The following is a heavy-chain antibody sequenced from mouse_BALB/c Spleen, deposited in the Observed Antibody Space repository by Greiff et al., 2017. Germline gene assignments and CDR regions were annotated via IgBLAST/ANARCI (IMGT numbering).Heavy chain of an antibody. J-gene: IGHJ4*01. CDR2: INPSTGYT. D-gene: IGHD2-4*01. CDR1: GYTFTSYW. Sequence: QVHVKQSGAELAKPGASVKMSCKASGYTFTSYWMHWVKQRPGQGLEWIGYINPSTGYTEYNQKFKDKATLTADKSSSTAYMQLSSLTSEDSAVYYCARSDYDYDDGYYYAMDYWGQGTSVTVSS. CDR3: ARSDYDYDDGYYYAMDY. V-gene: IGHV1-7*01.